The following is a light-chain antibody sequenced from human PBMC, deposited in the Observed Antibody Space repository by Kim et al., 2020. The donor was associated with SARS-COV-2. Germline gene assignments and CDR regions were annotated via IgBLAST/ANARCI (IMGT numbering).Light chain of an antibody. J-gene: IGKJ1*01. V-gene: IGKV1-5*03. CDR1: QSISSW. CDR2: KAS. Sequence: STLSASVGDRVTITCRASQSISSWLAWYQQKPGKAPKLLIYKASSLESGVPSRFSGSGSGTEFTLTISSLQPDDFATYYCQHQWTFGQGTKVDIK. CDR3: QHQWT.